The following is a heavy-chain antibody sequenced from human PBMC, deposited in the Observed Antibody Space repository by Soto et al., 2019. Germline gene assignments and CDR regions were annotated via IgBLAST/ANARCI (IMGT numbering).Heavy chain of an antibody. CDR1: GYTFTCYY. CDR2: INPNSGGT. J-gene: IGHJ4*02. V-gene: IGHV1-2*02. D-gene: IGHD6-19*01. Sequence: ASVXVSCKASGYTFTCYYMHWVRQAPGQGLEWMGWINPNSGGTNYAQKFQGRVTMTRDTSISTAYMELSRLRSDDTAVYYCARRIEVDGMSYYWGQGTLVTVSS. CDR3: ARRIEVDGMSYY.